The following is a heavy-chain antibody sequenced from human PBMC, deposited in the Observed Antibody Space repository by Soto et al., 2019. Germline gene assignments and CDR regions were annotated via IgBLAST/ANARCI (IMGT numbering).Heavy chain of an antibody. CDR2: INPSGGST. V-gene: IGHV1-46*03. CDR1: GYTFTSYY. Sequence: QVQLVQSGAEVKKPGASVKVSCKASGYTFTSYYMHWVRQAPGQGLEWMGIINPSGGSTSYAQKFQGRVTMTRDTSTSTVYMELSSLRSEDTAVYYCASDIAVAGSFDYWGQGTLVTVSS. D-gene: IGHD6-19*01. J-gene: IGHJ4*02. CDR3: ASDIAVAGSFDY.